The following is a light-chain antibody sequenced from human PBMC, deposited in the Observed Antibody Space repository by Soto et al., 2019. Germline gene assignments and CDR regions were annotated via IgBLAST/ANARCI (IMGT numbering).Light chain of an antibody. CDR1: QGIRND. CDR3: LHKYCIPFT. CDR2: AAS. Sequence: AIQMTQSPSSLSASVGDRVTITCRASQGIRNDLDWFQQKPGKAPKLLIYAASNLQSGVPARFSGSGSGTTVTLTISSQHPEDLATYYGLHKYCIPFTVGPGTKVDIK. V-gene: IGKV1-6*01. J-gene: IGKJ3*01.